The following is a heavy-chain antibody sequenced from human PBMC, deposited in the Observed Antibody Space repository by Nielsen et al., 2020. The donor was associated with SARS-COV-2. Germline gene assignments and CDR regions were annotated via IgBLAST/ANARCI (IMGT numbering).Heavy chain of an antibody. Sequence: VRQMPGKGLEWVSVIYSGGSTYYADSVKGRFTISRDNSKNTLYLQMNSPRAEDTAVYYCARDFLAYDFWSGYYQSYGMDVWGQGTTVTVSS. CDR2: IYSGGST. J-gene: IGHJ6*02. V-gene: IGHV3-66*01. D-gene: IGHD3-3*01. CDR3: ARDFLAYDFWSGYYQSYGMDV.